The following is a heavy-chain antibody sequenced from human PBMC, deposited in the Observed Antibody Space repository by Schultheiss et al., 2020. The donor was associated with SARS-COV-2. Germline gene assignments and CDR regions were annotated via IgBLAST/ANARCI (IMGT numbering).Heavy chain of an antibody. V-gene: IGHV3-48*01. J-gene: IGHJ6*03. CDR2: ISSSSSTI. CDR3: ARFRVAVAGLVSYYYYYMDV. CDR1: GFTFSSYG. D-gene: IGHD6-19*01. Sequence: GGSLRLSCAASGFTFSSYGMNWVRQAPGKGLEWVSYISSSSSTIYYADSVKGRFTISRDNAKNSLYLQMNSLRAEDTAVYCCARFRVAVAGLVSYYYYYMDVWGKGTTVTVS.